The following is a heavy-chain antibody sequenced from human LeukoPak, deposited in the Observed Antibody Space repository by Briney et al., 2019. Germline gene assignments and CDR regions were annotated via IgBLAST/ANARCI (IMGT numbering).Heavy chain of an antibody. CDR1: GYTFTGYY. CDR2: IDPNSGGT. Sequence: GASVKASCKASGYTFTGYYMHRVRQAPGQGLEWMGWIDPNSGGTNYAQKFQGRVTMTRDTSISTAYMELSRLRSDDTAVYYCARDSGGDIVATIPDYWGQGTLVTVSS. D-gene: IGHD5-12*01. J-gene: IGHJ4*02. V-gene: IGHV1-2*02. CDR3: ARDSGGDIVATIPDY.